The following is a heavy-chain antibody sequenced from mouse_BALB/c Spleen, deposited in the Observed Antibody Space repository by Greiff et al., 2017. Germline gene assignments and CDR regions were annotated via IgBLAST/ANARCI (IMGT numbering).Heavy chain of an antibody. V-gene: IGHV3-2*02. D-gene: IGHD1-1*01. CDR1: GYSITSDYA. CDR2: ISYSGST. J-gene: IGHJ3*01. CDR3: ARFHYYVSRAWFAY. Sequence: DVQLQESGPGLVKPSQSLSLTCTVTGYSITSDYAWNWIRQFPGNKLEWMGYISYSGSTSYNPSLKSRISITRDTSKNQFFLQLNSVTTEDTATYYGARFHYYVSRAWFAYWGQGTLVTVSA.